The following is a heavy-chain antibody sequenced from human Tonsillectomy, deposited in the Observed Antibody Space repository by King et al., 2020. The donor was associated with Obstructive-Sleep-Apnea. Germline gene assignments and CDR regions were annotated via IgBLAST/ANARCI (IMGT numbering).Heavy chain of an antibody. D-gene: IGHD2-2*01. CDR1: GYTFIDYY. J-gene: IGHJ4*02. CDR2: INPNSGGT. CDR3: ATSRGQLLASPFDY. Sequence: QLVQSGAEVKKPGASVKVSCKASGYTFIDYYMHWVRQAPGQGLEWMGWINPNSGGTNYAQKFQGWVTMTRDTSITTAYMELSRLTSDVTAVYYCATSRGQLLASPFDYWGQGTLVTVSS. V-gene: IGHV1-2*04.